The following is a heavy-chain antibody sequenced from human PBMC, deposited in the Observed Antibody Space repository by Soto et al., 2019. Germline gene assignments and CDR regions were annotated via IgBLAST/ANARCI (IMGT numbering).Heavy chain of an antibody. CDR1: GGTFSSYA. Sequence: QVQLVQSGAEVKKPGSSVKVSCKASGGTFSSYAISWVRQAPGQGLEWMGGIIPIFGTANYAQKFQGRVTITADESTSTAYMELSSLRSEDTAVYYCARDIVVVPANPPHMESGDHYYYYGMDVWGQGTTVTVSS. CDR2: IIPIFGTA. CDR3: ARDIVVVPANPPHMESGDHYYYYGMDV. J-gene: IGHJ6*02. D-gene: IGHD2-2*01. V-gene: IGHV1-69*01.